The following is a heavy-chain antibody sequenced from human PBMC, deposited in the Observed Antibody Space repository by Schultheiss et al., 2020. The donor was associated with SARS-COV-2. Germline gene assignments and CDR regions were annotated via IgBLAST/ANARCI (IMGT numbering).Heavy chain of an antibody. CDR1: GDSVSSNSAA. CDR2: TYYRSKWYN. V-gene: IGHV6-1*01. CDR3: ARVGSKNYYDSSGYPLWNFDY. D-gene: IGHD3-22*01. Sequence: SETLSLTCAISGDSVSSNSAAWNWIRQSPSRGLEWLGRTYYRSKWYNDYAVSVKSRITINPDTSKNQFSLQLNSVTPEDTAVYYCARVGSKNYYDSSGYPLWNFDYWGQGTLVTVSS. J-gene: IGHJ4*02.